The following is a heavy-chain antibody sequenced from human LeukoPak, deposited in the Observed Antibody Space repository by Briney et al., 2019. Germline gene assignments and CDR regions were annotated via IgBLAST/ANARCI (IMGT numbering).Heavy chain of an antibody. Sequence: GGSLRLSCAASGFTLSGSAMHWVRQASGKGLEWVGRMSSKANSYATAYAASVKGRFTISRDDSKNTAYLQMNSLKTEDTAVYYCTRGDYSFDYWGQGTLVTVSS. CDR1: GFTLSGSA. V-gene: IGHV3-73*01. J-gene: IGHJ4*02. CDR2: MSSKANSYAT. CDR3: TRGDYSFDY. D-gene: IGHD2-15*01.